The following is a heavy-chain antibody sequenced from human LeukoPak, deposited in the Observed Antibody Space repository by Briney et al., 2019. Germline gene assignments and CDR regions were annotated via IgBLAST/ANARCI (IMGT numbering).Heavy chain of an antibody. V-gene: IGHV3-23*01. CDR1: GFTFSSYD. CDR3: AKDLYSSGWYDVAFVI. Sequence: GGSLRLSCAASGFTFSSYDMSWVRQAPGQGLEWVSAISGSGGNTYYADSVKGRFTISRDNSKNTLYLQMNSLGAEDTAVYCCAKDLYSSGWYDVAFVIWGEGTMVTVSS. CDR2: ISGSGGNT. J-gene: IGHJ3*02. D-gene: IGHD6-19*01.